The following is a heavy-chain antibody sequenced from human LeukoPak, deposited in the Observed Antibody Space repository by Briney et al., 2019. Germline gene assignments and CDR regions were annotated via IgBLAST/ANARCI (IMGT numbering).Heavy chain of an antibody. D-gene: IGHD2/OR15-2a*01. CDR1: GASVRSDH. Sequence: SETLSLTCTVSGASVRSDHWNWIRQPPGKGLEWIAYMHGSGSPNYNPSLASRLTLSVDATENLLSLKLTSVTAADTAVYFCARDLSVNAFDIWGQGTLVTVSS. CDR2: MHGSGSP. V-gene: IGHV4-59*02. J-gene: IGHJ3*02. CDR3: ARDLSVNAFDI.